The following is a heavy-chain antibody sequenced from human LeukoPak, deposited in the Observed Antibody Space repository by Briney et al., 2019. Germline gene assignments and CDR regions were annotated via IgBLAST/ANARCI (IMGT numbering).Heavy chain of an antibody. V-gene: IGHV3-23*01. D-gene: IGHD3-16*01. J-gene: IGHJ4*02. CDR1: GFTFSNYA. Sequence: PGGSLRLSCAASGFTFSNYAMSWVRQAPGRGLDWVAIISSSGGSTSYADSVRGRFTISRDNSKNALYLQMDSLRAEDTAIYYCAKGKPQTWGNFGYWGQGTLVTVS. CDR3: AKGKPQTWGNFGY. CDR2: ISSSGGST.